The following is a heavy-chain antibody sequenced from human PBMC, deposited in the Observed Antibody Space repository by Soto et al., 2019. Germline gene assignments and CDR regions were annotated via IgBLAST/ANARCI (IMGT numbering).Heavy chain of an antibody. D-gene: IGHD2-15*01. CDR2: VSIGGST. CDR3: AKRRGAGGHFDY. J-gene: IGHJ4*02. V-gene: IGHV3-23*01. CDR1: GFTFSSYA. Sequence: VGSLRLSCAASGFTFSSYAMGWVRQGPGKGLEWVAVVSIGGSTHYADSVRGRFTISRDNSKNTLSLQMNSLTAEDTAVYFCAKRRGAGGHFDYWGQGAMVTVSS.